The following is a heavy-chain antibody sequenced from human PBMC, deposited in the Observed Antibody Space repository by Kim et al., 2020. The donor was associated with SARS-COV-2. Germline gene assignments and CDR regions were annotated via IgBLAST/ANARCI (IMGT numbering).Heavy chain of an antibody. CDR1: GFTFGDYA. D-gene: IGHD3-22*01. J-gene: IGHJ3*02. CDR2: IRSKAYGGTT. Sequence: GGSLRLSCTASGFTFGDYAMSWVRQAPGKGLEWVGFIRSKAYGGTTEYAASVKGRFTISRDDSKSIAYLQMNSLKTEDTAVYYCTRLAYYYDSSGYYDGAFDIWGQGTMVTVSS. V-gene: IGHV3-49*04. CDR3: TRLAYYYDSSGYYDGAFDI.